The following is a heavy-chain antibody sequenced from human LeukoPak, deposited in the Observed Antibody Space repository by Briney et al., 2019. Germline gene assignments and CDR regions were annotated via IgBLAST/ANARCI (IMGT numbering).Heavy chain of an antibody. Sequence: ASVKVSCKASGYTFTSYGISWVRQAPGQGLEWMGWISAYSGNTNYAQKLQGRVTMTTDTSTSTAYMELRSLTSDDTAVYYCARVTLTRYCSSTSCYNFENWFDPWGQGTLVTVSS. J-gene: IGHJ5*02. CDR1: GYTFTSYG. V-gene: IGHV1-18*01. D-gene: IGHD2-2*01. CDR2: ISAYSGNT. CDR3: ARVTLTRYCSSTSCYNFENWFDP.